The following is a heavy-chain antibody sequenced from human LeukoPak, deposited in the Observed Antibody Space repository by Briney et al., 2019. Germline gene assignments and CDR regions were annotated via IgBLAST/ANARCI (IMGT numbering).Heavy chain of an antibody. D-gene: IGHD3-10*01. CDR1: GFTFDDYA. J-gene: IGHJ5*02. CDR3: AKAYGSGSYYIDLFDP. V-gene: IGHV3-9*01. CDR2: ISWNSGSI. Sequence: GGSLRLSCAASGFTFDDYAMHWVRQAPGKGLEWVSGISWNSGSIGYADSVKGRFTISRDNAKNSLYLQMNSLRAEDTALYYCAKAYGSGSYYIDLFDPWGQGTLVTVSS.